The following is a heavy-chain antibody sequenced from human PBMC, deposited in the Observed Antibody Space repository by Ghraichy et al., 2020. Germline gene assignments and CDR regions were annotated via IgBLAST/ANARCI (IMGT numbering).Heavy chain of an antibody. V-gene: IGHV3-23*01. Sequence: GGSLRLSCAASGFMFGNYPMGWVRQAPGKGLEWVSSLSGSGNTPYYTDSVLGRFAISRDNSKNTLYLQMNSLRVEDTAVYYCARGQWLEKQYFDCWGQGTLVTVSS. J-gene: IGHJ4*02. CDR2: LSGSGNTP. D-gene: IGHD6-19*01. CDR1: GFMFGNYP. CDR3: ARGQWLEKQYFDC.